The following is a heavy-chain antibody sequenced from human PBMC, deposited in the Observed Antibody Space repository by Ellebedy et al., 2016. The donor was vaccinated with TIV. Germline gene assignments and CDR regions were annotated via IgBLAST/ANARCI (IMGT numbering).Heavy chain of an antibody. V-gene: IGHV3-23*01. Sequence: GESLKISXAASGFSFSSFWMSWVRQGPGKGLEWVSVIGGGGTTYYADSVKGRFTISRDNSKNTLYLQMNSLRVEDTAVYYCARGGFCSGGDCYPFDYWGQGALVSVSS. CDR2: IGGGGTT. D-gene: IGHD2-15*01. CDR1: GFSFSSFW. J-gene: IGHJ4*02. CDR3: ARGGFCSGGDCYPFDY.